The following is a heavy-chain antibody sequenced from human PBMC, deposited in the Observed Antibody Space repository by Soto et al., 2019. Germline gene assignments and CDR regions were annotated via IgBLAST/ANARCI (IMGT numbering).Heavy chain of an antibody. Sequence: QVQLVESGGDWVKPGGSLRLSCAASGFPFSDYYMSWIRQAPGKGLEWVSSISSSSSDTNYAQSVKGRFTISRDNAKNSLHLQLNSLRAEDTGVYYCARRRPTGYYNYWGQGTLVTVSA. CDR1: GFPFSDYY. J-gene: IGHJ4*02. CDR3: ARRRPTGYYNY. V-gene: IGHV3-11*05. CDR2: ISSSSSDT. D-gene: IGHD3-9*01.